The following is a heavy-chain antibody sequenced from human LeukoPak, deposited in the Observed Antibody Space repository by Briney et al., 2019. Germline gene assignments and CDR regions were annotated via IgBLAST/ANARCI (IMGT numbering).Heavy chain of an antibody. CDR2: FDPEDGET. D-gene: IGHD6-13*01. Sequence: GASVKVSCKVSGYTLTELSMHWVRQAPGKGLEWMGGFDPEDGETIYAQKFQGRVTVTEDTSTDTAYMELSSLRSEDTAVYYCATIGVPIAAAADFDYWGQGTLVTVSS. V-gene: IGHV1-24*01. CDR3: ATIGVPIAAAADFDY. J-gene: IGHJ4*02. CDR1: GYTLTELS.